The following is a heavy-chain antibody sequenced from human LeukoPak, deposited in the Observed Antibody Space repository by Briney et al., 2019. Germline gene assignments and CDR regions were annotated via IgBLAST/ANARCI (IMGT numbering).Heavy chain of an antibody. CDR2: IYTSGST. CDR1: GGSISSGSYY. Sequence: SETLSLTCTVSGGSISSGSYYWSWIRQPAGKGLEWIGRIYTSGSTNYSPSLKSRVTISVDTSKNQFSLKLSSVTAADTAVYYCARDWSGGCSSTSCYVTHNWFDPWGQGTLVTVSS. J-gene: IGHJ5*02. CDR3: ARDWSGGCSSTSCYVTHNWFDP. D-gene: IGHD2-2*01. V-gene: IGHV4-61*02.